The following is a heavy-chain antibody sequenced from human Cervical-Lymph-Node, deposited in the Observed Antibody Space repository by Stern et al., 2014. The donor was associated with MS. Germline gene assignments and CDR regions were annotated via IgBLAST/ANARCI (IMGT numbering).Heavy chain of an antibody. V-gene: IGHV1-46*01. CDR1: GYTFTNYY. J-gene: IGHJ4*02. Sequence: VQLVESGPEVKKPGASVMVSCKTSGYTFTNYYIHWVRQAPAQGLEWMGIINTNGSVPASAKKFQGSLTMTRDTSTTTVYMRLITLTSEDTAMYYCTRAVGYVGGEWGQGTLVFVSS. D-gene: IGHD2-21*01. CDR3: TRAVGYVGGE. CDR2: INTNGSVP.